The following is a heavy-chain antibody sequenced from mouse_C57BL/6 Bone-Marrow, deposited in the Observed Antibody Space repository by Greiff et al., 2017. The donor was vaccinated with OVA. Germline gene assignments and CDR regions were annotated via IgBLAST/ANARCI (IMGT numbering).Heavy chain of an antibody. CDR1: EFTFSSYG. Sequence: EVMLVESGGDLVKPGGSLKLSCAASEFTFSSYGMSWVRQTPDKRLEWVATISSGGSYTYYPDSVKGRFTISRDNAKNTLYLQMSSLKSEDTAMYYCARLTGTGYFDVWGTGTTVTVSS. V-gene: IGHV5-6*01. J-gene: IGHJ1*03. CDR3: ARLTGTGYFDV. D-gene: IGHD4-1*01. CDR2: ISSGGSYT.